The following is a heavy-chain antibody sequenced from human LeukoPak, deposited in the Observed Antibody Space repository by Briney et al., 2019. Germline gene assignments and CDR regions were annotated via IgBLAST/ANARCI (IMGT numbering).Heavy chain of an antibody. Sequence: GGSLRLSCAASGFTFSSYAMHWVRQAPGKGLGWVAVISYDGSNKYYADSVKGRFTISRDNSKNTLYLQMNSLRAEDTAVYYCARDVSPFAAGTYNWFDPWGQGTLVTVSS. J-gene: IGHJ5*02. CDR3: ARDVSPFAAGTYNWFDP. D-gene: IGHD6-13*01. CDR2: ISYDGSNK. CDR1: GFTFSSYA. V-gene: IGHV3-30*04.